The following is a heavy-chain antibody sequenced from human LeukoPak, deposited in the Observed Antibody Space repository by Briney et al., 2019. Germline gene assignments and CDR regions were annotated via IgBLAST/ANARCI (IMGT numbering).Heavy chain of an antibody. CDR3: ARGRRSSSSWNWFDP. D-gene: IGHD6-13*01. V-gene: IGHV4-34*01. CDR1: GGSFSGYY. Sequence: SETLSLTCAVYGGSFSGYYWSWIRQPPGKGLEWIGEINHSGSTNYNPSLKSRVTISVDTSKNQFSLKLSSVTAADTAVYYCARGRRSSSSWNWFDPWGQGTLVTVSS. CDR2: INHSGST. J-gene: IGHJ5*02.